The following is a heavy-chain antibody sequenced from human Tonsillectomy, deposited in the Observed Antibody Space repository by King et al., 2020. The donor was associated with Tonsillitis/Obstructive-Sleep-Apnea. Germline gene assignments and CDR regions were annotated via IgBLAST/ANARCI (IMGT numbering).Heavy chain of an antibody. CDR1: GGSISSSNW. J-gene: IGHJ4*02. V-gene: IGHV4-4*02. D-gene: IGHD3-9*01. CDR3: ARRTTYYDILTGTQIDY. CDR2: IYHGGST. Sequence: QLQESGPGLVKPSGTLSLTCAVSGGSISSSNWWSWVRQPPGKGLEWLGEIYHGGSTNYNPSLKSRATKSVDKPKNQFSLKLSSVTAADTAVYYCARRTTYYDILTGTQIDYWGQGTLVTVSS.